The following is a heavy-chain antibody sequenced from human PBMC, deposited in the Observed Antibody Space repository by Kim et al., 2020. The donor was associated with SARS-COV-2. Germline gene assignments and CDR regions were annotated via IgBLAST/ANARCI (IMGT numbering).Heavy chain of an antibody. CDR1: GFTFSSYG. CDR2: IWYDGSNK. Sequence: GGSLRLSCAASGFTFSSYGMHWVRQAPGKGLEWVAVIWYDGSNKYYADSVKGRFTISRDNSKNTLYLQMNSLRAEDTAVYYCAREGVQRGTYYDFWSGLGDYGMDVWGQGTAVTVSS. CDR3: AREGVQRGTYYDFWSGLGDYGMDV. J-gene: IGHJ6*02. V-gene: IGHV3-33*01. D-gene: IGHD3-3*01.